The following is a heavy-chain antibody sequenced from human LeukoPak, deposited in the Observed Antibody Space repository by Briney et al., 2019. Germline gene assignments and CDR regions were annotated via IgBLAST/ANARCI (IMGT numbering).Heavy chain of an antibody. CDR1: GFTFSSYS. CDR3: ARGDRSGNYYGSGSP. V-gene: IGHV3-21*01. J-gene: IGHJ5*02. D-gene: IGHD3-10*01. Sequence: PGGSLRLSCAASGFTFSSYSMNWVRQAPGKGLEWVSSISSSGSYIYYADSVKGRFTISRDNAKNSPYLQMNSLRAEDTAVYYCARGDRSGNYYGSGSPWGQGTLVTVSS. CDR2: ISSSGSYI.